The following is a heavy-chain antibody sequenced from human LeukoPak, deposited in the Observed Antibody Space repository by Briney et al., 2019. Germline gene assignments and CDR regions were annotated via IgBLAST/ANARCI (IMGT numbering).Heavy chain of an antibody. CDR1: GGSLSSGRYY. D-gene: IGHD5-24*01. CDR3: ARLQAVEFNWFDP. J-gene: IGHJ5*02. CDR2: IYFSGST. V-gene: IGHV4-39*01. Sequence: SQTLSLTCTFSGGSLSSGRYYWGWIRHPPGKGLEWIGSIYFSGSTYYNPSLKSRVTISVDTSKNQFSLKLSSVTAADTAVYYCARLQAVEFNWFDPWGQGTLVTVSS.